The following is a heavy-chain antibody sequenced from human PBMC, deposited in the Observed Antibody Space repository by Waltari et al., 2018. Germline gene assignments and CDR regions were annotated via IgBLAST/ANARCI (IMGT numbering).Heavy chain of an antibody. CDR3: ARVWFHSGLDY. CDR1: GYSFTNY. Sequence: VQLVQSGAEVKKHGASVKVSCQASGYSFTNYMHWVRQAPGQGLEWMGWINPNSGGTQYAQRFQGRVTMTRDTAITTVFMELSGLRDDDTAVYYCARVWFHSGLDYWGQGTLVTVSS. D-gene: IGHD6-19*01. V-gene: IGHV1-2*02. CDR2: INPNSGGT. J-gene: IGHJ4*02.